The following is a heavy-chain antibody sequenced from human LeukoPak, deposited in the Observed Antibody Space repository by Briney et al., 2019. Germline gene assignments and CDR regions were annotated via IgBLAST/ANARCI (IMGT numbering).Heavy chain of an antibody. CDR1: GFTFSGSA. J-gene: IGHJ4*02. D-gene: IGHD5-24*01. V-gene: IGHV3-73*01. CDR2: IRSKANSYAT. Sequence: PGGSLRLXCAASGFTFSGSAMHWGRQASGKGLEWVGRIRSKANSYATAYAASVKGRFTISRDDSKNTAYLQMNSLKTEDTAVYYCTPLTEGWLQRAFDYWGQGTLVTVSS. CDR3: TPLTEGWLQRAFDY.